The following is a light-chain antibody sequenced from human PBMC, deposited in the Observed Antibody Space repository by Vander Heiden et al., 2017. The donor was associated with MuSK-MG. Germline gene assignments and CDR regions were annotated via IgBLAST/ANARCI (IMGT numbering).Light chain of an antibody. CDR1: SSHIGAGYD. CDR2: GNS. J-gene: IGLJ2*01. CDR3: QSYDSSLRVVV. Sequence: QSVLTPPPSVSAASGQRVTISCPWSSSHIGAGYDVHWDQQLPGTGPNLRIYGNSNRPSGVPDRFSGSKSGTAASLAITGLQAEDEADYYCQSYDSSLRVVVFGGGTKLTVL. V-gene: IGLV1-40*01.